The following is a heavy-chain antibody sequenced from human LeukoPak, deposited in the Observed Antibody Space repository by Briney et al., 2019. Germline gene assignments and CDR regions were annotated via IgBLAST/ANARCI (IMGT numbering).Heavy chain of an antibody. J-gene: IGHJ3*02. D-gene: IGHD1-14*01. CDR3: ARGHGILRVGGFAFDI. CDR2: ISPNSGGT. V-gene: IGHV1-2*02. CDR1: GHTYTVYY. Sequence: SVKLPCNASGHTYTVYYMHCVPQDPGQGFEWMGGISPNSGGTNYAQKCQGRVSMTRDTSITTTYMGLSRLRSDDTAVYYCARGHGILRVGGFAFDIWGQGTMVTVSS.